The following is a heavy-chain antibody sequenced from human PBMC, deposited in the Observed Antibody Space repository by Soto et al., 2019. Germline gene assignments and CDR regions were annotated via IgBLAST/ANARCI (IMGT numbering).Heavy chain of an antibody. Sequence: SETLSLTWTFSAYSFSKYYWTWIRHPPGVGLEXIGYIYFNGNTNNNPSLKLRVTISRETYKNQFSLNLSSVTAEDPAVYYCASVTFGGVVLAHWGQGTLVTVSS. CDR1: AYSFSKYY. J-gene: IGHJ4*02. CDR2: IYFNGNT. D-gene: IGHD3-16*01. CDR3: ASVTFGGVVLAH. V-gene: IGHV4-59*01.